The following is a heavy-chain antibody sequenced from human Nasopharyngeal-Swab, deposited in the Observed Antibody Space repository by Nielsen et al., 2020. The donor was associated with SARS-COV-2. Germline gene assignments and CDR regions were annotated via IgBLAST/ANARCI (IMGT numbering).Heavy chain of an antibody. CDR3: ARAVAGIPHY. Sequence: GGSLRLSCAASGFTFSSYAMHWVRQAPGKGLEWVAVISYDGSNKYYADSVKGRFTISRDHSKNTLYLQMNSLRAEDTAVYYCARAVAGIPHYWGQGTLVTVSS. J-gene: IGHJ4*02. CDR2: ISYDGSNK. V-gene: IGHV3-30-3*01. CDR1: GFTFSSYA. D-gene: IGHD6-19*01.